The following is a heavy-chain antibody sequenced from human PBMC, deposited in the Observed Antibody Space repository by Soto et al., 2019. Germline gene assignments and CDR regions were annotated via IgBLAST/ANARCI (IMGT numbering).Heavy chain of an antibody. CDR2: IYSGGST. V-gene: IGHV3-66*04. CDR3: ARHDGIAAAAGAFDP. CDR1: GFTVSSNY. D-gene: IGHD6-13*01. Sequence: GGSLRLSCAASGFTVSSNYMSWVRQAPGKGLEWVSVIYSGGSTYYADSVKGRFTISRDNSKNTLYLQMNSLRAEDTAVYYCARHDGIAAAAGAFDPWGQGTLVTVSS. J-gene: IGHJ5*02.